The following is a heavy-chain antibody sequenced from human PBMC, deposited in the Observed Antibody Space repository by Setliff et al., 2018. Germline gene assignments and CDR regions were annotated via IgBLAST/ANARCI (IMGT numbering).Heavy chain of an antibody. V-gene: IGHV1-2*04. CDR1: GYTFTGYY. J-gene: IGHJ4*02. Sequence: ASVKVSCKASGYTFTGYYMHWVRQAPGQGLGWMGWINPNSGGTNYAQKFQGWVTMTRDTSISTAYMELSRLRSDDTAVYSCARRRYYYDSSGYRWGGFYFDYWGQGTLVTVSS. CDR2: INPNSGGT. CDR3: ARRRYYYDSSGYRWGGFYFDY. D-gene: IGHD3-22*01.